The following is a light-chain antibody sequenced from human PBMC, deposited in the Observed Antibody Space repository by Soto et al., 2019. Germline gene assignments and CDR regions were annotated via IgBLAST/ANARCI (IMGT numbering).Light chain of an antibody. CDR1: QSITSF. J-gene: IGKJ1*01. Sequence: DILLTQSPSSLSASMGDSVTITCRASQSITSFLNWYQQKPGEAPSLLIYGASSLQSGVPARFSGRGSGTDFTLTIFSLQAEDFATYYCQQSYSTPRTFGQGTKV. CDR3: QQSYSTPRT. V-gene: IGKV1-39*01. CDR2: GAS.